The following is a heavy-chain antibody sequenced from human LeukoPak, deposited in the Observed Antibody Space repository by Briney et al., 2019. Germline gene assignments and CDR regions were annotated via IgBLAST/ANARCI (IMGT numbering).Heavy chain of an antibody. V-gene: IGHV1-8*01. Sequence: GASVRVSCKASEYTFNIYDINWVRQATGQGLEWMGWMNPDSGNTGFAQKFQGGVTMTRNTSITTAYMELSSLRSEDTAAYYCAVHLPGDYLDRWGQGTLVTVSS. CDR1: EYTFNIYD. CDR3: AVHLPGDYLDR. CDR2: MNPDSGNT. J-gene: IGHJ4*02.